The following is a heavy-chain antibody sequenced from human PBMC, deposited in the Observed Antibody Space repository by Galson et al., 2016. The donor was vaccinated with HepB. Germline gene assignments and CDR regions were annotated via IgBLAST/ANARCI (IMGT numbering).Heavy chain of an antibody. CDR2: IYSGGST. J-gene: IGHJ4*03. Sequence: SLRLSCAASGFTVRTNYMTWVRQAPGKGLEWVSVIYSGGSTYYANSVKGRYTISRDNSKNTTYLQMNSLVVEDTAMYYCARVANYYDSSSYFDYWGQGTMVTVSS. V-gene: IGHV3-53*01. CDR1: GFTVRTNY. CDR3: ARVANYYDSSSYFDY. D-gene: IGHD3-22*01.